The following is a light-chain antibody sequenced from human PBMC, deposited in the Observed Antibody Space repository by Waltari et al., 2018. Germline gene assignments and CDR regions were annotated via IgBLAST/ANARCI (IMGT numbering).Light chain of an antibody. V-gene: IGKV3-20*01. CDR1: QSVDNIY. J-gene: IGKJ1*01. Sequence: DIVLTQSPGTLSLSPGVRATLSCRATQSVDNIYLAWYQQKPGQAPRLLIYGASSRATGIPDRFSASGSGTDFTLTISRLEPEDFAVYYCHQFGSSPQTFGQGTKVEIK. CDR2: GAS. CDR3: HQFGSSPQT.